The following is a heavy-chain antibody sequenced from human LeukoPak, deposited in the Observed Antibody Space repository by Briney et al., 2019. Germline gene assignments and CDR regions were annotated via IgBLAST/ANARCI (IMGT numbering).Heavy chain of an antibody. CDR2: FDPEDGET. D-gene: IGHD3-10*01. J-gene: IGHJ3*02. CDR3: ARGHYYGSGSYDAFDI. Sequence: ASVKVSCKVSGYTLTELSMHWVRQAPGKGLEWMGGFDPEDGETIYAQKFQGRVTITRNTSISTAYMELSSLRSEDTAVYYCARGHYYGSGSYDAFDIWGQGTMVIVSS. CDR1: GYTLTELS. V-gene: IGHV1-24*01.